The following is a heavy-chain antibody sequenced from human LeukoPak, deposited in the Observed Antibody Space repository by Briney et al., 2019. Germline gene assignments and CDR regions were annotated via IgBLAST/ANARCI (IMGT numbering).Heavy chain of an antibody. CDR2: IYSSGIT. D-gene: IGHD2-21*02. J-gene: IGHJ5*02. CDR1: GDSISSGSYY. Sequence: SETLSLTCTVSGDSISSGSYYWSWIRQPAGKELEYIGRIYSSGITNYNPSLESRVTISVDTSKNQFSLKLSSVTAADTAVYYCARGECGVDCPKYNWFNPWGQGTLVTVSS. V-gene: IGHV4-61*02. CDR3: ARGECGVDCPKYNWFNP.